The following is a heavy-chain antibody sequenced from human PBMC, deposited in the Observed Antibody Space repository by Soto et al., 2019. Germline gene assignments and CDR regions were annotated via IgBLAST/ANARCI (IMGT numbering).Heavy chain of an antibody. CDR3: ARESRYCSGGSCYFLPVIDY. V-gene: IGHV1-69*13. CDR1: GGTFSSYA. J-gene: IGHJ4*01. D-gene: IGHD2-15*01. CDR2: IIPIFGTA. Sequence: SVKVSCKASGGTFSSYAISWVRQAPGQGLEWMGGIIPIFGTANYAQKFQGRVTITADESTSTAYMELSSLRSEDTSVYYCARESRYCSGGSCYFLPVIDYWG.